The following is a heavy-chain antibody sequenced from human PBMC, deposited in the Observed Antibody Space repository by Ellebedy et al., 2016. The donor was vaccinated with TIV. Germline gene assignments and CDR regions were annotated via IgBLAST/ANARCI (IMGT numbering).Heavy chain of an antibody. D-gene: IGHD4-23*01. J-gene: IGHJ6*02. CDR3: ARDMGGNSTYYYYGMDV. V-gene: IGHV3-21*01. CDR2: IRSTGSDQ. CDR1: GFTFSNYN. Sequence: GESLKISCVASGFTFSNYNMNWVRQPPGKGLEWVSSIRSTGSDQYYAESARGRFTISRDNAQNSLFLQMNSLRAEDTAVYYCARDMGGNSTYYYYGMDVWGQGTTVTVSS.